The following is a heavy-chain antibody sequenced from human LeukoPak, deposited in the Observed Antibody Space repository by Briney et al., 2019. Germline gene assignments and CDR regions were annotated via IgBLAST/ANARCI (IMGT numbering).Heavy chain of an antibody. CDR1: GFTFSSYR. J-gene: IGHJ6*02. V-gene: IGHV3-21*01. CDR2: ISSSSDYI. Sequence: GGSLRLSCAASGFTFSSYRMNWVRQAPGKGLEWVSSISSSSDYIYYGRFTISRDNAKNSLYLQMNSLRAEDTAVYYCARDIFYSNGCYGMDVWGQGTTVTVSS. CDR3: ARDIFYSNGCYGMDV. D-gene: IGHD5-18*01.